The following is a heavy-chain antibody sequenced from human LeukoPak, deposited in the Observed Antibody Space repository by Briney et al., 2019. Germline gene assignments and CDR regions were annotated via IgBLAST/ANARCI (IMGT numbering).Heavy chain of an antibody. Sequence: GGSLRLSCAASGFTFSSYAMSWVRQAPGKGLEWVSAISGIGGYTYYADSVKGRFTISRDNSKNTLYLQMNSLRAEDTAVYYCARDRPYGSGSPRHNWFDPWGQGTLVTVSS. CDR1: GFTFSSYA. D-gene: IGHD3-10*01. CDR2: ISGIGGYT. CDR3: ARDRPYGSGSPRHNWFDP. V-gene: IGHV3-23*01. J-gene: IGHJ5*02.